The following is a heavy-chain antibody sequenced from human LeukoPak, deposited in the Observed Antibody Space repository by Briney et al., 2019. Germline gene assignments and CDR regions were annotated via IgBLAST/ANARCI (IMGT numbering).Heavy chain of an antibody. CDR2: ISAYNGNT. J-gene: IGHJ5*02. CDR3: ARKNIPKEWWFYP. V-gene: IGHV1-18*01. CDR1: GCTFTGYG. Sequence: GASVKVSCKASGCTFTGYGISWVRQAPGQGLEWMGWISAYNGNTNYAQKLQGRVTMTTDTSTSTAYMELRSLRSDDTAVYYCARKNIPKEWWFYPWGQGTLVTVSS. D-gene: IGHD3-3*01.